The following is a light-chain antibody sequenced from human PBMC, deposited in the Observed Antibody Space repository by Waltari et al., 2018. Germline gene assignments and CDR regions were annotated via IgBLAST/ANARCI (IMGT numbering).Light chain of an antibody. V-gene: IGKV3-20*01. CDR1: QSIGRY. J-gene: IGKJ1*01. CDR2: AAS. Sequence: EIVLTQSPGTLSLSPGERATLSCRASQSIGRYLAWDQQKPDQAPRLLIYAASTRATGSPDRFSGRWSGTDFSRSISRLEPEHFAVYYCQNHERLPATFGQGTKVEIK. CDR3: QNHERLPAT.